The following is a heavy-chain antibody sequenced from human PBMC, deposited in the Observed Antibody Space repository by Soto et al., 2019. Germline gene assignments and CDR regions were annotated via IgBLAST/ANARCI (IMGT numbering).Heavy chain of an antibody. CDR1: GFTFSSYG. Sequence: GSLGLCCAASGFTFSSYGMHGVRQAPGKGLEWVAVISYDGSNKYYADSVKGRFTISRDNSKNTLYLQMNSLRAEDTAVYYCAKDSLYSSSLHDAFDIWGQGTMVTV. CDR2: ISYDGSNK. CDR3: AKDSLYSSSLHDAFDI. D-gene: IGHD6-13*01. J-gene: IGHJ3*02. V-gene: IGHV3-30*18.